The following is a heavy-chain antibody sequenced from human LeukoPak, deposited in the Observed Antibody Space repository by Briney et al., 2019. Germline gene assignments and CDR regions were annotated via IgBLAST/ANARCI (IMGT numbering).Heavy chain of an antibody. V-gene: IGHV1-18*01. Sequence: GASVKVSCKASGYTFTSFGITWVRQAPGQGLEWMGWISAHSGNTNYAQKLQGRLTMTTDTPTNIAYMELRSLRSDDTAVYYCARGWILSAFDFWGQGTMVTVSS. D-gene: IGHD5-18*01. CDR1: GYTFTSFG. CDR3: ARGWILSAFDF. CDR2: ISAHSGNT. J-gene: IGHJ3*01.